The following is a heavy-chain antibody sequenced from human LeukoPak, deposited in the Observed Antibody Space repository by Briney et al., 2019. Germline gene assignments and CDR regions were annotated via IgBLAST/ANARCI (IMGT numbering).Heavy chain of an antibody. CDR1: GDSISNHY. CDR2: ISYNGST. V-gene: IGHV4-59*11. D-gene: IGHD3-10*01. CDR3: ARDSYYGSASSHLDY. Sequence: SETLSLTCTVSGDSISNHYWSWLRQSPGMGLEWIGYISYNGSTSYNPSLRSRVTISGDTSKNHFSLKLSSVTAADTALYYCARDSYYGSASSHLDYWGQGTLVTVSS. J-gene: IGHJ4*02.